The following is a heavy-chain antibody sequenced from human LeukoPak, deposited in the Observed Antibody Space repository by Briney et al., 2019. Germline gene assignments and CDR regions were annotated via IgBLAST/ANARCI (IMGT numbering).Heavy chain of an antibody. Sequence: GGSLRLSCAASGFTFSSYSMNWVRQAPGKGLEWVSYISSSSSTIYYADPVKGRFTISRDNAKNSLYLQMNSLRAEDTAVYYCARGRGELLLYWGQGTLVTVSS. CDR3: ARGRGELLLY. CDR2: ISSSSSTI. D-gene: IGHD1-26*01. V-gene: IGHV3-48*01. J-gene: IGHJ4*02. CDR1: GFTFSSYS.